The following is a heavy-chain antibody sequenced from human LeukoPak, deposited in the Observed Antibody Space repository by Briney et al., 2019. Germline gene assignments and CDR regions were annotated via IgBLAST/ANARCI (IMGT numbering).Heavy chain of an antibody. V-gene: IGHV1-46*01. J-gene: IGHJ6*02. CDR2: INPSGGST. D-gene: IGHD6-13*01. CDR3: ARYSSSSYYYYGMDV. CDR1: GYTFTSYY. Sequence: ASVKVSCKASGYTFTSYYMHWVRQAPGQGLEWMGIINPSGGSTSYAQKFQGRVTMTRDTSTSTVYMELSSLRSEDTAVYYCARYSSSSYYYYGMDVWGQGTTVTVSS.